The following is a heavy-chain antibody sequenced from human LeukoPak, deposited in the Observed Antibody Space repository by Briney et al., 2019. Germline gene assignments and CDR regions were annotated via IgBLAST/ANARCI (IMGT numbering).Heavy chain of an antibody. V-gene: IGHV4-39*07. CDR2: GFYSGSI. Sequence: SETLSLTCTVSGGAISSSSSDYWAWIRQPPGKGLEWIGTGFYSGSIYYNPPLKSRVTISIDTSKNQFSLKLSSVTAADTAVYYCARALGYCTNGVCYALSYYYYYMDVWGKGTTVTVSS. CDR3: ARALGYCTNGVCYALSYYYYYMDV. J-gene: IGHJ6*03. D-gene: IGHD2-8*01. CDR1: GGAISSSSSDY.